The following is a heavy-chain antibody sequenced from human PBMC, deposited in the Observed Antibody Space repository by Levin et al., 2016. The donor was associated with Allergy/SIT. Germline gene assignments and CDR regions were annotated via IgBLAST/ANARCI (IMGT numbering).Heavy chain of an antibody. V-gene: IGHV1-46*01. CDR1: GHTITNNW. CDR3: ARVWNPNWFDP. D-gene: IGHD1-1*01. Sequence: ASVKVSCKASGHTITNNWMHWVRQAPGQGLEWMGVINPGGTTTLYAQNFQGRLTVTRDTSTSIVYMELSSLRSDDTAVYYCARVWNPNWFDPWGQGTLVTVSS. J-gene: IGHJ5*02. CDR2: INPGGTTT.